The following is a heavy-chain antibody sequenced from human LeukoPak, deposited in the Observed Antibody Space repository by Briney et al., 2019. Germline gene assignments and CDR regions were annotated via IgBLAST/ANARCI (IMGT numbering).Heavy chain of an antibody. CDR2: IYPDDSDT. CDR3: ARHIPRTGPGEYYMDV. J-gene: IGHJ6*04. CDR1: GYDFPTYW. Sequence: GESLKISCQASGYDFPTYWFGWVRQLPGKGLEWMGVIYPDDSDTKYNPSFQGQVTISVDKSISTGYLQWSSLKASDTAMYYCARHIPRTGPGEYYMDVWGRGTTVIVS. V-gene: IGHV5-51*01. D-gene: IGHD2/OR15-2a*01.